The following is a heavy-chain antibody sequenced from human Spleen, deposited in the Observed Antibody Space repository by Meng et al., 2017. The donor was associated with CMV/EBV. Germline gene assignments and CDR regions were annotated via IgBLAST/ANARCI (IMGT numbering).Heavy chain of an antibody. CDR3: AKMYSEYSAVPWFDP. J-gene: IGHJ5*02. D-gene: IGHD2/OR15-2a*01. Sequence: GESLKISCAASGFTFSNFWMHWVRQAPGKGLVWVSRINSDGSNTNYADSVKGRFTISRDTSMNTLYLQMNNLRAEDTALYFCAKMYSEYSAVPWFDPWGQGTLVTVSS. CDR1: GFTFSNFW. V-gene: IGHV3-74*01. CDR2: INSDGSNT.